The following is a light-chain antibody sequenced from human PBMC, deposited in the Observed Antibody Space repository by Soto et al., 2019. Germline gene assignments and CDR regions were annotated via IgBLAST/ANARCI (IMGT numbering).Light chain of an antibody. J-gene: IGLJ2*01. Sequence: QSVLTQPPSASGTPGQRVTISCSGSSSNIGSNTVNWYQQLPGTAPKLLIYSNNQRPSGVPDRFSGSKSGTSASLAISGLQFEEEGVFSWAAGDERLNGPVFGGGTKLTAL. V-gene: IGLV1-44*01. CDR2: SNN. CDR3: AAGDERLNGPV. CDR1: SSNIGSNT.